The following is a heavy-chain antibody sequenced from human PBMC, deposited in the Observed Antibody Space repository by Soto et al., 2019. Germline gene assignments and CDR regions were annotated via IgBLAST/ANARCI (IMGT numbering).Heavy chain of an antibody. Sequence: SVKVSCKASGGTFSSYAISWVRQAPGQVLEWMGGIIPIFGTANYAQKFQGRVTITAGKSTSTAYMELSSLRSEDTAMYYCARVDQHCSGGSCYHYYYYGMEVWGQGTTVTVSS. CDR2: IIPIFGTA. V-gene: IGHV1-69*06. J-gene: IGHJ6*02. CDR3: ARVDQHCSGGSCYHYYYYGMEV. CDR1: GGTFSSYA. D-gene: IGHD2-15*01.